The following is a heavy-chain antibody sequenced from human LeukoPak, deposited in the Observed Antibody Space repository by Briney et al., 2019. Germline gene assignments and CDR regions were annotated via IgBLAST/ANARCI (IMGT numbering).Heavy chain of an antibody. J-gene: IGHJ5*02. V-gene: IGHV4-30-4*01. CDR2: MYYSGST. CDR1: GGSITSGDYY. D-gene: IGHD3-22*01. Sequence: SQTLSLTCTVSGGSITSGDYYWSWIRQPPGNGLEWIAYMYYSGSTYYNPSLKSRVTMSADTSKNPPSLKLSSVTAADTAVYYCARPYYYDSRIDPWGQGILVTVSS. CDR3: ARPYYYDSRIDP.